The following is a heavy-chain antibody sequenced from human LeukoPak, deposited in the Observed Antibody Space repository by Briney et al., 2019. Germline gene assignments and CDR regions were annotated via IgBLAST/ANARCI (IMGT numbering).Heavy chain of an antibody. CDR3: AKDYCSSTSCRILSYFDY. J-gene: IGHJ4*02. V-gene: IGHV3-23*01. D-gene: IGHD2-2*01. CDR1: GFTFSSYA. CDR2: ISGSGGST. Sequence: PGGSLRLSCAASGFTFSSYAMSWVRQAPGKGVEWVSAISGSGGSTYYADSVKGRLTISRDNSKNTLYLQMNSLRAEDTAVYYCAKDYCSSTSCRILSYFDYWGQGTLVTVSS.